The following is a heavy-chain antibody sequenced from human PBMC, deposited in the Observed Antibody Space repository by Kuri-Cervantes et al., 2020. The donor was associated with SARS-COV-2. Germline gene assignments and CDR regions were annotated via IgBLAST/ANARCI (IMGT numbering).Heavy chain of an antibody. D-gene: IGHD1-26*01. CDR1: GFTFSDYY. CDR2: ISSSGSTI. CDR3: ANGRGNSGSTPFYYYSMDV. V-gene: IGHV3-11*01. Sequence: GGSLRLSCAASGFTFSDYYMSWIRQAPGKGLEWVSYISSSGSTIYYADSVKGRFIISRDNSKNTLYLQMNSLRVEDTAVYYCANGRGNSGSTPFYYYSMDVWGQGTTVTVSS. J-gene: IGHJ6*02.